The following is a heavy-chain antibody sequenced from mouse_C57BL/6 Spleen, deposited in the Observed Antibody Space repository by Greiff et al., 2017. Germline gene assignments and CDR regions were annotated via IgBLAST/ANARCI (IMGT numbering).Heavy chain of an antibody. CDR3: ATSYYYGSSYGYFDV. Sequence: VKLVESGPGLVAPSQSLSITCTVSGFSLTSYGVHWVRQPPGKGLEWLVVIWSDGSTTYNSALKSRLSISKDNSKSQVFLKMNSLQTDDTAMYYCATSYYYGSSYGYFDVWGTGTTVTVSS. CDR1: GFSLTSYG. J-gene: IGHJ1*03. V-gene: IGHV2-6*03. CDR2: IWSDGST. D-gene: IGHD1-1*01.